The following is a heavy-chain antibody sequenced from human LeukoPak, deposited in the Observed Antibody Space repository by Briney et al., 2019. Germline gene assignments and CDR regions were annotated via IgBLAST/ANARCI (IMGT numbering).Heavy chain of an antibody. CDR2: INHSGST. Sequence: SETLSLTCTVSGGSISSYYWSWIRQPPGKGLEWIGEINHSGSTNYNPSLKSRVTISVDTSKNQFSLKLSSVTAADTAVYYCARGRGSSGYYSTYWGQGTLVTVSS. D-gene: IGHD3-22*01. CDR1: GGSISSYY. V-gene: IGHV4-34*01. J-gene: IGHJ4*02. CDR3: ARGRGSSGYYSTY.